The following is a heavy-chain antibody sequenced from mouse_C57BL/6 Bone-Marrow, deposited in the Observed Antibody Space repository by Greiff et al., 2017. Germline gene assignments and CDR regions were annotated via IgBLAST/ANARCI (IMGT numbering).Heavy chain of an antibody. CDR1: GYTFTSYW. CDR3: ARSGPLGRSFDY. V-gene: IGHV1-55*01. D-gene: IGHD4-1*01. J-gene: IGHJ2*01. CDR2: IYPTSGRT. Sequence: VQLQQPGAELVKPGASVKMSSKASGYTFTSYWITWVKQRPGQGLEWIGDIYPTSGRTNYNEKFKSKAILTVDTSSNTAYMQLSSPTSEDSAVFYCARSGPLGRSFDYWGQGTTLTVSS.